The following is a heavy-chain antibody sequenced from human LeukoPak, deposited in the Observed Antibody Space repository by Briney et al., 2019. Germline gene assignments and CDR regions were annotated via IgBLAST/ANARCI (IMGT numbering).Heavy chain of an antibody. D-gene: IGHD2-2*01. Sequence: GGSLRLSCAASGFTFSSYAMHWVRQAPGKGLEWVAVISYDGSNKYYADSVKGRFTISRDNSKNTLYLQMNSLRAEDTAVYYCVRPEDQLLTYSPNAGFNYWGQGTLVTVSS. V-gene: IGHV3-30-3*01. J-gene: IGHJ4*02. CDR1: GFTFSSYA. CDR3: VRPEDQLLTYSPNAGFNY. CDR2: ISYDGSNK.